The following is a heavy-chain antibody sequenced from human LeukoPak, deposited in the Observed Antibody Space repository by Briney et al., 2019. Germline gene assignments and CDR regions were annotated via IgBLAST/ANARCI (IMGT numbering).Heavy chain of an antibody. CDR2: IYHSGST. J-gene: IGHJ4*02. CDR1: GGSISSGGYS. CDR3: ARGEGGPDFYFDY. D-gene: IGHD2-15*01. V-gene: IGHV4-30-2*01. Sequence: TLCLTCAVSGGSISSGGYSWSWIRQPPGKGLEWIWYIYHSGSTYYNPSLKSRVTISVDRSKNQFSLKLSSVTAADTAVYYCARGEGGPDFYFDYWGQGT.